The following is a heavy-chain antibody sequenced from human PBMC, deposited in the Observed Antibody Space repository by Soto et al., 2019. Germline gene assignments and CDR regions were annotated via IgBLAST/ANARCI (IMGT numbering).Heavy chain of an antibody. CDR3: AREVTTVSARTPDDYHYDGMDV. Sequence: GGSLRLSCVASGFVFTNNWMSCVRQAPGKGLEWVANIKQDGSDKNYVDSVKGRFTIFRDNAKNSLYLQMNSLRAEDTAVYYCAREVTTVSARTPDDYHYDGMDVWGQGTTVTVSS. CDR2: IKQDGSDK. J-gene: IGHJ6*02. CDR1: GFVFTNNW. V-gene: IGHV3-7*01. D-gene: IGHD4-4*01.